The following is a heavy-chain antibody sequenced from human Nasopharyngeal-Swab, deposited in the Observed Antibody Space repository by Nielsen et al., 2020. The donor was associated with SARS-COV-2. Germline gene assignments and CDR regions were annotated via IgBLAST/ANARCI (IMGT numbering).Heavy chain of an antibody. J-gene: IGHJ6*03. CDR3: AKGPGYDILTGYFYYYYMDV. Sequence: WIRQPPGKGLEWVSAISGSGGSTYYADPVKGRFTISGDNSKNTLYLQMNSLRAEDTAVYYCAKGPGYDILTGYFYYYYMDVWGKGTTVTVSS. CDR2: ISGSGGST. D-gene: IGHD3-9*01. V-gene: IGHV3-23*01.